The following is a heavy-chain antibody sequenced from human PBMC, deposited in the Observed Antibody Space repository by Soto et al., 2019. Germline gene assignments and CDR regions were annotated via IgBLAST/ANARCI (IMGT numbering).Heavy chain of an antibody. D-gene: IGHD3-10*01. Sequence: GGSLRLSCAASGFTFKSYAMNWVRQAPGKGLEWVAGISGSGVSTVYADSVKGRFTISSDSSKNMVYLQLNSLRAEDTALYYCAKKGGSGGYPQYYFDYWGQGTLVTVSS. CDR2: ISGSGVST. CDR3: AKKGGSGGYPQYYFDY. V-gene: IGHV3-23*01. CDR1: GFTFKSYA. J-gene: IGHJ4*02.